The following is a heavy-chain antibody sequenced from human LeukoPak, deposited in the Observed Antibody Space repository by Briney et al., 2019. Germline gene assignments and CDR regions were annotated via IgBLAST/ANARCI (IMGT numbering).Heavy chain of an antibody. Sequence: EGSLRLSCAASGFTFSSYAMSWVRQAPGKGLEWVSAISGSGGSTYYADSVKGRFTISRDNSKNTLYLQMNSLRAEDTAVYYCAREGNYYDSSGYHDYWGQGTLVTVSS. CDR1: GFTFSSYA. D-gene: IGHD3-22*01. CDR3: AREGNYYDSSGYHDY. V-gene: IGHV3-23*01. J-gene: IGHJ4*02. CDR2: ISGSGGST.